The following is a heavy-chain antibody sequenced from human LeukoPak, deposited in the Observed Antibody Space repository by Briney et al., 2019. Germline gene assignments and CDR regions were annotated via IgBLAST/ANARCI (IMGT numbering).Heavy chain of an antibody. CDR2: ISASGATT. V-gene: IGHV3-23*01. CDR1: GFNFSIYA. D-gene: IGHD3-10*01. CDR3: ARKSASGNYPLDY. Sequence: GSLRLSCAASGFNFSIYAMSWVRQAPGRGLQWVSGISASGATTYYADSLKGRFTVSRDISKNTLYLQMNSLRAEDTAIYYCARKSASGNYPLDYWGQGTLVTVSS. J-gene: IGHJ4*02.